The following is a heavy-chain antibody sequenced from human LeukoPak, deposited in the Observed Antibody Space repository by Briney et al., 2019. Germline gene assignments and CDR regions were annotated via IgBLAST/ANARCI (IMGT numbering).Heavy chain of an antibody. D-gene: IGHD2-2*01. J-gene: IGHJ3*02. CDR1: GFTFSSYA. CDR3: AKGGYCSSTSCYSNAFDI. V-gene: IGHV3-23*01. Sequence: GGSLRLSCAASGFTFSSYAMSWVRQAPGKGLEWVSAISGSGGSTYYADSVKGRFTISRDDSKNTLYLQMNSLRAEDTAVYYCAKGGYCSSTSCYSNAFDIWGQGTMVTVSS. CDR2: ISGSGGST.